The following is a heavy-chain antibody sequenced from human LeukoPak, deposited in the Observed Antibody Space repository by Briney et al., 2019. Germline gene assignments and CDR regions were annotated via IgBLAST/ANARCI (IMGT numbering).Heavy chain of an antibody. Sequence: VASVKVSCKASGYTFTGYYMHWVRQAPGQGLEWMGWINPNSGGTNYAQKFQGRVTMTRDTSISTAYMELSRLRSDDTAVYYCARVLRFLEWLSPPGYWGQGTLVTVSS. CDR1: GYTFTGYY. CDR2: INPNSGGT. J-gene: IGHJ4*02. V-gene: IGHV1-2*02. CDR3: ARVLRFLEWLSPPGY. D-gene: IGHD3-3*01.